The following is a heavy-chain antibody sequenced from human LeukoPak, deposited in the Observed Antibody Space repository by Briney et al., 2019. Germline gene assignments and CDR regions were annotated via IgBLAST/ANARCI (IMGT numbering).Heavy chain of an antibody. D-gene: IGHD6-19*01. Sequence: TSETLSLTCTVSGGSISSSSYYWGWIRQPPGKGLEWNGYIYYSGSTNYNPSLKSRVTISVDTSKNQFSLKLSSVTAADTAVYYCARYTSGGGAFDIWGQGTMVTVSS. V-gene: IGHV4-61*05. J-gene: IGHJ3*02. CDR1: GGSISSSSYY. CDR3: ARYTSGGGAFDI. CDR2: IYYSGST.